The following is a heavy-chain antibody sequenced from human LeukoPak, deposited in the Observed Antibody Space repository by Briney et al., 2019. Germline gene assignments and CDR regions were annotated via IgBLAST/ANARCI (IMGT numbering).Heavy chain of an antibody. CDR3: ARDPYSGGYWDYYYYYMDL. CDR1: GFTVSSNY. CDR2: IYSGGST. V-gene: IGHV3-53*01. J-gene: IGHJ6*03. D-gene: IGHD1-26*01. Sequence: PLGSLRLSCAASGFTVSSNYMSWVRQAPGKGLEWVSVIYSGGSTYYADSVKGRFTISRDNAKNSLYLQMNSLRAEDTAVYYCARDPYSGGYWDYYYYYMDLWGQGTTVTISS.